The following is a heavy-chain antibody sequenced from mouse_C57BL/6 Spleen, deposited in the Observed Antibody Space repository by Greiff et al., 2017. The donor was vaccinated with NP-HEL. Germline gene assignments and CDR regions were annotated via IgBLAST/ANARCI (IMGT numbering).Heavy chain of an antibody. J-gene: IGHJ2*01. D-gene: IGHD2-3*01. Sequence: QVQLQQSGAELVKPGASVKMSCKASGYTFTSYWITWVKQRPGQGLEWIGDIYPGSGSTNYNEKFKSKATLTVDTSSSTAYMQLSSLTSEDSAVYYCARDYDGYYVFDYWGQGTTLTVSS. CDR2: IYPGSGST. CDR1: GYTFTSYW. V-gene: IGHV1-55*01. CDR3: ARDYDGYYVFDY.